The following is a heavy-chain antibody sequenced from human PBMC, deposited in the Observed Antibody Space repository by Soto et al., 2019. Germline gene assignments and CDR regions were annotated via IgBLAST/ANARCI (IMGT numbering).Heavy chain of an antibody. D-gene: IGHD6-6*01. V-gene: IGHV1-69*13. J-gene: IGHJ3*01. CDR2: IIPIFGTA. CDR1: GGTFSSYA. CDR3: ASSSSSFPGAFDV. Sequence: SVKVSCKASGGTFSSYAISWVRQAPGQGLEWMGGIIPIFGTANYAQKFQGRVTITADESTSTAYMELSSLRSEDTAVYYCASSSSSFPGAFDVWGQGTMVTVSS.